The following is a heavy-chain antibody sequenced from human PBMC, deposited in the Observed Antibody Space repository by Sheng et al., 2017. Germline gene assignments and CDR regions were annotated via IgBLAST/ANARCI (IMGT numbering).Heavy chain of an antibody. CDR3: ARDGGNPAWMDY. CDR2: VSGSGGST. CDR1: GFTFSSYA. J-gene: IGHJ4*02. V-gene: IGHV3-23*01. Sequence: EVQLLESGAGLEQPGGSLRLSCAASGFTFSSYAMSWVRQAPGKGLEWVSTVSGSGGSTYHADSVKGRFTISRDNSKNTLYLQMSSLRADDTAVYYCARDGGNPAWMDYWGQGTLVTVAS. D-gene: IGHD2-15*01.